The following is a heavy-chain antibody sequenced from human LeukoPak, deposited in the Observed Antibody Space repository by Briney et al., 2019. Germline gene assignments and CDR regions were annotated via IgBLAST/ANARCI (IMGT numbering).Heavy chain of an antibody. J-gene: IGHJ5*02. CDR2: IYYIGST. CDR3: ARQQYSSSSWFDP. Sequence: PSETLSLTCTVSGGSISSYYWSWIRQPPGKGLEWIGYIYYIGSTNYNPSLKSRVTISVDTSKNQFSLKLTSVTAADTAVYYCARQQYSSSSWFDPWGQGTLVTVSP. CDR1: GGSISSYY. D-gene: IGHD6-6*01. V-gene: IGHV4-59*01.